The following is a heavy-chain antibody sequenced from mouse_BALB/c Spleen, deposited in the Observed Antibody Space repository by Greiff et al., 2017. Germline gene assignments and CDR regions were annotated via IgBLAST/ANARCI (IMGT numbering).Heavy chain of an antibody. V-gene: IGHV5-9-4*01. CDR1: GFTFSSYA. CDR3: ARDRGVRRGGYAMDY. D-gene: IGHD2-14*01. J-gene: IGHJ4*01. Sequence: EVKLVESGGGLVKPGGSLKLSCAASGFTFSSYAMSWVRQSPEKRLEWVAEISSGGSYTYYPDTVTGRFTISRDNAKNTLYLEMSSLRSEDTAMYYCARDRGVRRGGYAMDYWGQGTSVTVSS. CDR2: ISSGGSYT.